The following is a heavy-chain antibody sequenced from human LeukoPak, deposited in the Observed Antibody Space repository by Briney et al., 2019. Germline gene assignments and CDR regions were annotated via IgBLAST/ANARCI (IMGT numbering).Heavy chain of an antibody. CDR3: ARAAGYSSSWYRYYYYYYMDV. Sequence: SEALSLTCPVSAYSISSAYYWGWIRPTPGQGLEWIGTIYHSGTTFYYPSLKSRVTISVDTSKNQFSLKLSSVTAADTAVYYCARAAGYSSSWYRYYYYYYMDVWGKGTTVTVSS. CDR1: AYSISSAYY. CDR2: IYHSGTT. D-gene: IGHD6-13*01. J-gene: IGHJ6*03. V-gene: IGHV4-38-2*02.